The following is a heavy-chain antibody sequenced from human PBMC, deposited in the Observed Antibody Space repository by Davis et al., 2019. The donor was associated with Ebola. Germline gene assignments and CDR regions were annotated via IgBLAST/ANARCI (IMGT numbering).Heavy chain of an antibody. CDR3: ARGSGTYARSDGFDI. CDR1: GFTFSSYS. D-gene: IGHD2-2*01. CDR2: ISSSSRAI. Sequence: GGSLRLSCAASGFTFSSYSMNWVRQAPGKGLEWVSYISSSSRAIYYSDSVKGRFTISRDNAKISLYLQMNSLRDEDTAVYYCARGSGTYARSDGFDIWGQGTMVTVSS. V-gene: IGHV3-48*02. J-gene: IGHJ3*02.